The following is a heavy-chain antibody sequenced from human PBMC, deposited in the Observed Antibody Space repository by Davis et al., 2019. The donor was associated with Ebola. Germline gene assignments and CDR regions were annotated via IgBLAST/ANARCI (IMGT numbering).Heavy chain of an antibody. D-gene: IGHD1-26*01. CDR2: LYHSGST. Sequence: PSETLSLTCIVSGGSISSGDNYWSSIRQSPGKGLEWIGYLYHSGSTSYNPSLRSRATISIDTSKNQFSLKLSSVTAADTAVYFCVRDSPIELVGLLYYYGMDVWGQGTTVTVSS. CDR1: GGSISSGDNY. J-gene: IGHJ6*02. CDR3: VRDSPIELVGLLYYYGMDV. V-gene: IGHV4-30-4*01.